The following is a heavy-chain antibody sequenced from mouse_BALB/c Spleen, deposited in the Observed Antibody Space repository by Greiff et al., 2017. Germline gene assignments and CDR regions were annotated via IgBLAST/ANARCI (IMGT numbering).Heavy chain of an antibody. V-gene: IGHV3-2*02. CDR2: ISYSGST. J-gene: IGHJ4*01. D-gene: IGHD2-10*02. CDR3: ARSEYYAMDY. Sequence: VQLQQSGPGLVKPSQSLSLTCTVTGYSITSDYAWNWIRQFPGNKLEWMGYISYSGSTSYNPSLKSRISITRDTSKNQFFLQLNSVTTEDTATYYCARSEYYAMDYWGQGTSVTVSS. CDR1: GYSITSDYA.